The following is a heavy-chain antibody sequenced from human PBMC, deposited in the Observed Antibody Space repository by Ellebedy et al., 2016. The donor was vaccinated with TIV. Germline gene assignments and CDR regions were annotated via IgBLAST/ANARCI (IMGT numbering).Heavy chain of an antibody. Sequence: PGGSLRLSCAASGFTFSNYAMSLVRQAQGKGLQWVAGISGSGGSTYYAESVKGRFNISRDNSKNTVYLQMNSLRAEDTAVYFCTRGKARTGYQYGMDLWGQGTTVAVSS. D-gene: IGHD6-13*01. CDR3: TRGKARTGYQYGMDL. J-gene: IGHJ6*02. CDR2: ISGSGGST. V-gene: IGHV3-23*01. CDR1: GFTFSNYA.